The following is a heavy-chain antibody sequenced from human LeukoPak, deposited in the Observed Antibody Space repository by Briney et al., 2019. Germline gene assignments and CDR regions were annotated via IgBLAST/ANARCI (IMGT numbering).Heavy chain of an antibody. CDR3: ARGHRPTYYDFWSGYYRSPPPTFDY. J-gene: IGHJ4*02. D-gene: IGHD3-3*01. Sequence: SETLSLTCTVSGGSISSSSYYWGWIRQPPGKGLEWIGSIYYSGSTYYNPSLKSRVTISVDTSKNQFSLKLSSVTAADTAVYYCARGHRPTYYDFWSGYYRSPPPTFDYWGQGTLVTVSS. CDR2: IYYSGST. V-gene: IGHV4-39*01. CDR1: GGSISSSSYY.